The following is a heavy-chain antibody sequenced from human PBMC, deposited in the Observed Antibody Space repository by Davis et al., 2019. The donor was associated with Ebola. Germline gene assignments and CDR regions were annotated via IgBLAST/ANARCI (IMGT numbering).Heavy chain of an antibody. J-gene: IGHJ2*01. CDR2: IYYNGRT. V-gene: IGHV4-39*07. Sequence: GSLRLSCSVSGGSISSGTYYWGWVRQPPGKGLEWIGSIYYNGRTYYSSSLEGRVTILLDTSKNQFSLKLRSVTAADTAVYFCARLSGLFSSSSGAVYFDLRGRGTLVSVSS. D-gene: IGHD6-6*01. CDR3: ARLSGLFSSSSGAVYFDL. CDR1: GGSISSGTYY.